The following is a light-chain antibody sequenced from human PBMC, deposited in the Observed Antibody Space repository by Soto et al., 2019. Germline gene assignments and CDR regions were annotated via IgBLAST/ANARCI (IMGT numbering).Light chain of an antibody. Sequence: EIVMTQSPATLSVSPGDRATLSCRASQSVSSNVAWYQQIPGQTPRLLIYGASTRATGVPARFSGGGSGTEFTLTITSLQSEDFAVYWCQQYNNWPLTVGPGTRLEIK. CDR1: QSVSSN. CDR2: GAS. J-gene: IGKJ5*01. V-gene: IGKV3D-15*01. CDR3: QQYNNWPLT.